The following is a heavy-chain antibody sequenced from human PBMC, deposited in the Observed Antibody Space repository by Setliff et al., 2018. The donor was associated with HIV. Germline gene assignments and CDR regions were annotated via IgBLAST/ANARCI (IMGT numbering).Heavy chain of an antibody. CDR2: ISPSSTII. CDR3: VKGGMTNAAFNI. Sequence: GGSLRLSCGASGFSFSSYSMNWVRQAPGKGLEWVSYISPSSTIIYYPDSVKGRFTISRDNSKNTLYLQMNSLRLEDTALYYCVKGGMTNAAFNIWGPGTMVTVSS. D-gene: IGHD3-16*01. V-gene: IGHV3-48*01. J-gene: IGHJ3*02. CDR1: GFSFSSYS.